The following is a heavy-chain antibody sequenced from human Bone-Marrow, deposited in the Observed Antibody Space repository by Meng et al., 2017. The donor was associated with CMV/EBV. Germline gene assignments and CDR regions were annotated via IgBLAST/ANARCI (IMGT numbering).Heavy chain of an antibody. Sequence: SIFSLSYYWGWVRQPPGRGLEWIGNFYYNGRTYYNPSLKSRVTISVDASTNQFSLRINSVTSTDTAIYFCARQRSSGSGETFYFDSWGQGTLVTVSS. CDR2: FYYNGRT. CDR3: ARQRSSGSGETFYFDS. D-gene: IGHD3-10*01. CDR1: SIFSLSYY. J-gene: IGHJ4*02. V-gene: IGHV4-39*01.